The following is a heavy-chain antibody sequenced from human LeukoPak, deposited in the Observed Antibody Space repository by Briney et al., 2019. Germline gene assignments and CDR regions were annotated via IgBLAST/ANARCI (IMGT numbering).Heavy chain of an antibody. CDR3: ARGAAVAASNWFDP. Sequence: GASVKVSCKASGYTFTSYDINWVRQATGQGLEWMGWMNPNSGNTGYAQKFQGRVTMTRNTSISTAYMELSSLRSEDTAVHYCARGAAVAASNWFDPWGQGTLVTVSS. J-gene: IGHJ5*02. D-gene: IGHD6-19*01. V-gene: IGHV1-8*01. CDR2: MNPNSGNT. CDR1: GYTFTSYD.